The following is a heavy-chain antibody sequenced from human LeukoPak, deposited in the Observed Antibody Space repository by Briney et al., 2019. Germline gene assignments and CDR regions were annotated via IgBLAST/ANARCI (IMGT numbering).Heavy chain of an antibody. J-gene: IGHJ4*02. CDR1: GFTFSSYG. Sequence: GRSLRLSCAASGFTFSSYGMHWVRQAPGKGLEWVAFIRCDGSNKYYADSVKGRFTISRDNSKNTLYLQMNSLRAEDTAVYYCAKEEWGLTYFDYWGQGTLVTVSS. V-gene: IGHV3-30*02. CDR2: IRCDGSNK. D-gene: IGHD1-26*01. CDR3: AKEEWGLTYFDY.